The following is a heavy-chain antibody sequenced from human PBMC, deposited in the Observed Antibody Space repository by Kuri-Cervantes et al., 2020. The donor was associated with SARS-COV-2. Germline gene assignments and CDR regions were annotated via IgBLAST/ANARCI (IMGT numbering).Heavy chain of an antibody. D-gene: IGHD6-13*01. CDR1: GGSFSGYY. CDR2: IYYSGST. V-gene: IGHV4-59*01. J-gene: IGHJ6*02. CDR3: ARGGMALGYYYYGMDV. Sequence: SETLSLTCAVSGGSFSGYYWSWIRQPPGKGLEWIAYIYYSGSTNYNPSLKSRVTISVDTSKNQFSLKLSSVTAADTAVYYCARGGMALGYYYYGMDVWGQGTTVTVSS.